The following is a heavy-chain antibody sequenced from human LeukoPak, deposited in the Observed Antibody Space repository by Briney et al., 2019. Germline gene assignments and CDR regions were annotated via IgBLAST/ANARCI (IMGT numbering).Heavy chain of an antibody. CDR3: ARGGSYYVWDY. CDR2: ISSSSSTI. Sequence: KPGGSLRLSCAASGFTFSDYTMSWIRQAPGKGLEWVSYISSSSSTIYYADSVKGRFTISRDNSKNTLYLQMNSLRAEDTAVYYCARGGSYYVWDYWGQGTLVTVSS. CDR1: GFTFSDYT. V-gene: IGHV3-11*04. J-gene: IGHJ4*02. D-gene: IGHD1-26*01.